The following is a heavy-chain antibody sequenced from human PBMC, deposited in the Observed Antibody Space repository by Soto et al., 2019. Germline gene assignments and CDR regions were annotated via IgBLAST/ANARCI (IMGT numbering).Heavy chain of an antibody. V-gene: IGHV3-30*07. J-gene: IGHJ4*02. D-gene: IGHD1-26*01. Sequence: DSVKGRFTISRDNSKSTLYLQMNSLRAGDTAIYYCARAVGPFDYWGQGTLVTVSS. CDR3: ARAVGPFDY.